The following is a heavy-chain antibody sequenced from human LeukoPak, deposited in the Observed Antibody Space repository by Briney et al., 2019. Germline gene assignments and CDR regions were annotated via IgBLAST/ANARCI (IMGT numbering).Heavy chain of an antibody. CDR3: AGEYYDFWSGYYAGSNWFDP. CDR2: IYYSGST. V-gene: IGHV4-61*01. J-gene: IGHJ5*02. D-gene: IGHD3-3*01. Sequence: SETLSLTCTVSGGSVSSGSYYWSWIRQPPGKGLEWIVYIYYSGSTNYNPSLKSRVTISVDTSKNQFSLKLSSVTAADTAVYYCAGEYYDFWSGYYAGSNWFDPWGQGTLVTVSS. CDR1: GGSVSSGSYY.